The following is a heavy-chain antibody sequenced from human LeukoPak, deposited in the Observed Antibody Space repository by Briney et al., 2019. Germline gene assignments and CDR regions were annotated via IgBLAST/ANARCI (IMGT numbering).Heavy chain of an antibody. J-gene: IGHJ4*02. V-gene: IGHV3-21*01. D-gene: IGHD5-18*01. Sequence: PGGSLRLSCAASGFTFSSYSMNWVRQAPGKGLEWVSFISGRSNYIYYADSVRGRFTISRDNAKNSLYLQMNSLRAEDTAVYYCARHLSGITGYTYGRGIDYWGQGTLLTVSS. CDR3: ARHLSGITGYTYGRGIDY. CDR2: ISGRSNYI. CDR1: GFTFSSYS.